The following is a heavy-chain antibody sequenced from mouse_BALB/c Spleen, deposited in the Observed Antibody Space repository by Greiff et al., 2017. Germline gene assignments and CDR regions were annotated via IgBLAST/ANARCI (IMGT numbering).Heavy chain of an antibody. CDR1: GFSLTSYG. CDR3: ARPYDGYYEGYYAMDY. Sequence: QVQLKESGPGLVAPSQSLSITCTVSGFSLTSYGVHWVRQPPGKGLEWLGVIWAGGSTNYNSALMSRLSISKDNSKSQVFLKMNSLQTDDTAMYYCARPYDGYYEGYYAMDYWGQGTSVTVSS. J-gene: IGHJ4*01. CDR2: IWAGGST. D-gene: IGHD2-3*01. V-gene: IGHV2-9*02.